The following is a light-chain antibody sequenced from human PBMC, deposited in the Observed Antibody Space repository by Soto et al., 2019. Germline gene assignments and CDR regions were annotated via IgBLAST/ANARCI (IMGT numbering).Light chain of an antibody. Sequence: EIVLTPSPATPSVSPGERATLSCRASQAVNSYLAWYQQKPGQAPRLLIYGASTRASDVPARFSGSGSETEFTLTISSLQSEDFAVYYCQHYSDWQPWTFGPGTKVDIK. CDR2: GAS. CDR3: QHYSDWQPWT. J-gene: IGKJ1*01. V-gene: IGKV3-15*01. CDR1: QAVNSY.